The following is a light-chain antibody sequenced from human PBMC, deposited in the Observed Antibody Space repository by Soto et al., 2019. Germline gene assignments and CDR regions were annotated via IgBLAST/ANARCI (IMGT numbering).Light chain of an antibody. J-gene: IGKJ1*01. Sequence: DIQMTQSPSSLSASVGDRVTITCRASLPITTYLNWFQQKPGKAPKLLIYGASTLQTGVPSRFNGGGSGTDFTLTISSLQHEDFGTYYCLQNYNSRWTFGQGTEIEI. CDR3: LQNYNSRWT. CDR2: GAS. CDR1: LPITTY. V-gene: IGKV1-39*01.